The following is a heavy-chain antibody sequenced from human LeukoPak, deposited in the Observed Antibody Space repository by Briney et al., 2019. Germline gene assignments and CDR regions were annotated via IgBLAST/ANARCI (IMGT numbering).Heavy chain of an antibody. CDR2: IYHTGST. J-gene: IGHJ5*02. D-gene: IGHD4-11*01. CDR1: GGSISRTSCY. V-gene: IGHV4-39*07. CDR3: ASLQKPGWFDP. Sequence: SETLSLTCSVSGGSISRTSCYWGWIRQPPGKGLEWIGGIYHTGSTYYYPSLKSRVTISVDTSKNQFSLKLSSVTAADTAVYYCASLQKPGWFDPWGQGTPVTVSS.